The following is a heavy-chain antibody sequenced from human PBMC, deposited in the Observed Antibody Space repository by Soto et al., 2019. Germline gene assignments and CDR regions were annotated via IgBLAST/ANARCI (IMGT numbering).Heavy chain of an antibody. Sequence: ASVKVSCKASGYTFTSYGISWVRQAPGQGLEWMGWISAYNGNTNYAQKLQGRVTMTTDTSTSTAYMELRSLRSDDTALYYCARDPGYDILTGYYVDYWGQGTLVTVSS. CDR1: GYTFTSYG. CDR2: ISAYNGNT. CDR3: ARDPGYDILTGYYVDY. J-gene: IGHJ4*02. V-gene: IGHV1-18*01. D-gene: IGHD3-9*01.